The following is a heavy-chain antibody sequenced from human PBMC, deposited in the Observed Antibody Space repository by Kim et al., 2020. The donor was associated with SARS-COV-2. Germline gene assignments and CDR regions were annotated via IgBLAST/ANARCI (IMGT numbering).Heavy chain of an antibody. CDR3: ARDRGSSGWYRPDY. Sequence: YPQKVQGRVTITTDTSTSTAYMELRSLRSDDTAVYYCARDRGSSGWYRPDYWGQGTLVTVSS. J-gene: IGHJ4*02. V-gene: IGHV1-18*01. D-gene: IGHD6-19*01.